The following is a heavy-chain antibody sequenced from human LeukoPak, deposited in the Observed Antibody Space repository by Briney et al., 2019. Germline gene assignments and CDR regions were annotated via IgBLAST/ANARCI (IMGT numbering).Heavy chain of an antibody. J-gene: IGHJ4*02. Sequence: SETLSLACTVSGGSISSYYWSWVRQPPGKGLEWIGYIYYSGSTNYNPSLKSRVTISVDTSKNQFSLKVSSVTAADTAVYYCARDRWLGYWGQGTLVTVSS. V-gene: IGHV4-59*01. CDR1: GGSISSYY. D-gene: IGHD5-18*01. CDR3: ARDRWLGY. CDR2: IYYSGST.